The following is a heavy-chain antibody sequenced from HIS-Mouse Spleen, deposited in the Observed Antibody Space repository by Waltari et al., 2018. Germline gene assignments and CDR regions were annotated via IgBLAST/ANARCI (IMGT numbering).Heavy chain of an antibody. CDR1: GGSISSSSYY. CDR2: FYFSGST. CDR3: AREIPYSSSWYDWYFDL. Sequence: QLQLQESGPGLVKPSETLSLTCTVSGGSISSSSYYWGWIRQPPGKGLDGIGSFYFSGSTYYHPSLKSRVTISVDTSKNQFSLKLSSVTAADTAVYYCAREIPYSSSWYDWYFDLWGRGTLVTVSS. D-gene: IGHD6-13*01. J-gene: IGHJ2*01. V-gene: IGHV4-39*07.